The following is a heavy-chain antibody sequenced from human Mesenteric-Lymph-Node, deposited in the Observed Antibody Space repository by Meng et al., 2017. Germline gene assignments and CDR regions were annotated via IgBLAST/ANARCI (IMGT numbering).Heavy chain of an antibody. CDR2: ISSSSSYI. CDR1: GFTFSSYS. Sequence: GESLKISCAASGFTFSSYSMNWVRQAPGKGLEWVSSISSSSSYIYYADSVKGRFTISRDNAKNSLYLQMNSLRAEDTAVYYCASGGAVAGYFDYWGQGTLVTVSS. CDR3: ASGGAVAGYFDY. V-gene: IGHV3-21*01. J-gene: IGHJ4*02. D-gene: IGHD6-19*01.